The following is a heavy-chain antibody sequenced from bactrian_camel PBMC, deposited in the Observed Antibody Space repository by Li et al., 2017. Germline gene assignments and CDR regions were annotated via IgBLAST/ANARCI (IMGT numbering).Heavy chain of an antibody. CDR1: GYTTSSKC. CDR2: IRADGTT. J-gene: IGHJ4*01. V-gene: IGHV3S67*01. Sequence: VQLVESGGGSALAGGSVRLSCVASGYTTSSKCLGWFHQAPGKEREWVAYIRADGTTYYVASVKDRFTISRDNARNTVYLQMNNLQPEDTATYYCAEGRGRRGEHCYSLNYWGQGTQVTVS. CDR3: AEGRGRRGEHCYSLNY. D-gene: IGHD3*01.